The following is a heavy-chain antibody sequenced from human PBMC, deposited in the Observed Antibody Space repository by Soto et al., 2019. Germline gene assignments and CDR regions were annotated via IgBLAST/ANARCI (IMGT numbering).Heavy chain of an antibody. V-gene: IGHV4-31*03. Sequence: QVQLQESGPGLVKPSQTLPLTCTVSGGSISSGGYYWSWIRQHPGKGLEWIGYIYYSGSTYYNPSLKSRVTISVDTSKNQFSLKLSSVTAADTAVYYCARGYYDFWSGYFLWYFDLWGRGTLVTVSS. CDR1: GGSISSGGYY. CDR3: ARGYYDFWSGYFLWYFDL. D-gene: IGHD3-3*01. J-gene: IGHJ2*01. CDR2: IYYSGST.